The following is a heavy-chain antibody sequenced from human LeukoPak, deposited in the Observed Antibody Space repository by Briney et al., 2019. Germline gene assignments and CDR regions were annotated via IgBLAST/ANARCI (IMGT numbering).Heavy chain of an antibody. D-gene: IGHD3-22*01. J-gene: IGHJ4*02. CDR1: GGSFSGYY. V-gene: IGHV4-34*01. Sequence: SETLSLTCAVYGGSFSGYYWSWIRQPPGKGLEWIGEINHSGSTNYNPSLKSRVTISVDTSKNQFSLKLSSVTAADTAVYYCARAPHYYDSSGYEDWGQGTLVTVSS. CDR2: INHSGST. CDR3: ARAPHYYDSSGYED.